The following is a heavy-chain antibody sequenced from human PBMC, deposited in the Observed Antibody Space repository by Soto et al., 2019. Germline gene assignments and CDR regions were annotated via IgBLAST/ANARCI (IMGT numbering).Heavy chain of an antibody. J-gene: IGHJ4*02. V-gene: IGHV3-23*01. D-gene: IGHD2-15*01. CDR3: AIDFWWPTH. Sequence: EVQLLESGGGLVQPGGSLRLSCTASGFTFSDHAMTWVRQAPGKGLEWLSGISGGGTGAYYADSVKGRFTVSRDNSNNTVFLQMDRLRVEDTAVYYCAIDFWWPTHWGQGTLVTVSS. CDR2: ISGGGTGA. CDR1: GFTFSDHA.